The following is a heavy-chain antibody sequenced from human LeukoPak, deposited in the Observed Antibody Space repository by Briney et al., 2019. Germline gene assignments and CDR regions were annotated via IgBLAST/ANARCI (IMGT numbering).Heavy chain of an antibody. CDR3: AKHLTATNTYIFFGLDV. V-gene: IGHV3-9*01. Sequence: GGSLRLSCAATGFSFKDYGMHWVRQPPGKGLEWVSAINWNGGGTDYADSVKGRFTISRDNTKNSLYLQLSSLRPEDTALYYCAKHLTATNTYIFFGLDVWGQGTSVTVSS. CDR2: INWNGGGT. J-gene: IGHJ6*02. D-gene: IGHD1-26*01. CDR1: GFSFKDYG.